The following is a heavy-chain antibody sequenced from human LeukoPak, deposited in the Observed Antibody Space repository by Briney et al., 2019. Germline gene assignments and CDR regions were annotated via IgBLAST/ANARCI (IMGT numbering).Heavy chain of an antibody. Sequence: SETLSLTCTVSGGSISSYYWSWIRQPAGKGLEWIGRIYASGSTNYNPSLKSRVTMSVDTSKNQFSLKLISVTAADTAVYYCARDGSSWPFFDSWGQGTLVTVSS. CDR3: ARDGSSWPFFDS. CDR1: GGSISSYY. V-gene: IGHV4-4*07. CDR2: IYASGST. J-gene: IGHJ4*02. D-gene: IGHD6-13*01.